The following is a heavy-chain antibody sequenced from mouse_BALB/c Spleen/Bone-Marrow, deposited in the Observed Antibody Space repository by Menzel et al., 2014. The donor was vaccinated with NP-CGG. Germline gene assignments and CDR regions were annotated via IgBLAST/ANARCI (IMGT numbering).Heavy chain of an antibody. CDR2: ISDGGSYT. Sequence: DVMLVESGGGLVKPGGSLKLSCAASGFTFSDYYMYWVRQAPEKRLEWVATISDGGSYTYYPDSVKGRFTISRDNAKNNLYLQVSSPKSEDTAMYYCAGFYYYGSSYFDVWGAGTTVTVSS. J-gene: IGHJ1*01. CDR3: AGFYYYGSSYFDV. V-gene: IGHV5-4*02. CDR1: GFTFSDYY. D-gene: IGHD1-1*01.